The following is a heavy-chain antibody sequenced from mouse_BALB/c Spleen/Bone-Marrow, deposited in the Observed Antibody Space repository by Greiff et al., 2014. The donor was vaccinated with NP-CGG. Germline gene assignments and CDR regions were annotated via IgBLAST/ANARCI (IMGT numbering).Heavy chain of an antibody. CDR3: ARSGEKYGAMDY. CDR2: ISDGGSYT. V-gene: IGHV5-4*02. Sequence: DVQLQESGGGLVKPGGSLKLSCTASGFIFSDYYMYWVRQTPEKRLEWVAAISDGGSYTYYPDSVKGRFTISRDNAKNNLYPQMSSLKSEDTAMYYCARSGEKYGAMDYWGQGTSVTVSS. CDR1: GFIFSDYY. D-gene: IGHD1-1*02. J-gene: IGHJ4*01.